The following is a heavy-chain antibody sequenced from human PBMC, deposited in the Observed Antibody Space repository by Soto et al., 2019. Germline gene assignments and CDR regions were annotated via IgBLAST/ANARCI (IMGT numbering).Heavy chain of an antibody. CDR2: INAGNGNT. D-gene: IGHD6-6*01. Sequence: RASVKVSCKASGYTFTSYAMHWVRQAPGQRLEWMGWINAGNGNTKYSQKFQGRVTITRDTSASTAYMELSSLRSEDTAVYYCARYRILEYSSSYYYYYGMDVWGQGTTVTVSS. J-gene: IGHJ6*02. V-gene: IGHV1-3*01. CDR3: ARYRILEYSSSYYYYYGMDV. CDR1: GYTFTSYA.